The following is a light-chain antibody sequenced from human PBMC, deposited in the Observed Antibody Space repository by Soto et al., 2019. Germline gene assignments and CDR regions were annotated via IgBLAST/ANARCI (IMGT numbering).Light chain of an antibody. CDR2: DVS. CDR3: SSYTSSTTLA. J-gene: IGLJ3*02. CDR1: NSDVGGYNY. V-gene: IGLV2-14*01. Sequence: QSALTQPASVSGSPGQSITTFCTGTNSDVGGYNYVSWYQQHPGKAPKLLICDVSNRPSGVSNRFSGSKSGNTASLTISGLQAEDEADYYCSSYTSSTTLAFGGGTKLTVL.